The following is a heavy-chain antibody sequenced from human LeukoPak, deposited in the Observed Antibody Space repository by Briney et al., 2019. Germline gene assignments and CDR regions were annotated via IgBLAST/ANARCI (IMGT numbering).Heavy chain of an antibody. V-gene: IGHV3-7*01. CDR3: ARDVPHNWFDT. CDR2: IKGDGSEK. CDR1: GFSFSNYW. J-gene: IGHJ5*02. Sequence: PGGSLRLSCAASGFSFSNYWMSWVRQAPGKGLEWVANIKGDGSEKYSVDSVKGRFTVSRDNAKNTLYLQMNSLRAEDTAVYYCARDVPHNWFDTWGQGTLVTVSS.